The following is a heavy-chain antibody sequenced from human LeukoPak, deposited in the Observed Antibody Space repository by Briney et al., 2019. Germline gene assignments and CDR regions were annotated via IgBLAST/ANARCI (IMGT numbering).Heavy chain of an antibody. D-gene: IGHD2-2*01. CDR3: ARQEACYADVCWFDP. V-gene: IGHV5-51*01. Sequence: GESLKISCKGSGYNFSNYWIGWVRQMPGKGLEWMGIIYPGDSDTRYSPSFQGQVTISADKSISTAYLQWSSLKASDTAMFYCARQEACYADVCWFDPWGQGTLVTVSS. J-gene: IGHJ5*02. CDR2: IYPGDSDT. CDR1: GYNFSNYW.